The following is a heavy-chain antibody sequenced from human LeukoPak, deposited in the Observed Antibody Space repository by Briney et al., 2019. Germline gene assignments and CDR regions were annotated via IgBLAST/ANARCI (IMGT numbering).Heavy chain of an antibody. CDR1: GGSISSYY. J-gene: IGHJ4*02. V-gene: IGHV4-59*08. CDR2: IYYSGST. Sequence: SETLSLTCTVSGGSISSYYWSWIRQPPGKGLEWIGYIYYSGSTNYNPSLKSRVTISVDTSKNQFSLKLSSVTAADTAVYYCATSITIFGVVDPYYFDYWGQGTLVTVSS. D-gene: IGHD3-3*01. CDR3: ATSITIFGVVDPYYFDY.